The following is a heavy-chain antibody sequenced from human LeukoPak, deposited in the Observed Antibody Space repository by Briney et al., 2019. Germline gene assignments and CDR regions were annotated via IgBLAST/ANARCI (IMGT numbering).Heavy chain of an antibody. J-gene: IGHJ4*02. CDR1: GGSISSSSYY. CDR3: ARDGVVVAAFDY. D-gene: IGHD2-15*01. CDR2: IYYSGST. Sequence: SETLSLTCTVSGGSISSSSYYWGWIRQPPGKGLEWIGSIYYSGSTYYNPSLKSRVTISVDTSKNQFSLKLSSVTAADTAVYYCARDGVVVAAFDYWGQGTLVTVSS. V-gene: IGHV4-39*07.